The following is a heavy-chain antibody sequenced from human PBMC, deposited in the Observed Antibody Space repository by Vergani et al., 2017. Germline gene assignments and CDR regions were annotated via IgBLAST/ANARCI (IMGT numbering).Heavy chain of an antibody. Sequence: EVQLVESGGGLVKPGGSLRLSCAASGFTFSNAWMSWVRQAPGKGLEWVSSISSSSSYIYYADSVKGRFTISRDNAKNSLYLQMNSLRAEDTAVYYCARDDTVTPHWGQGTLVTVSS. V-gene: IGHV3-21*01. CDR2: ISSSSSYI. J-gene: IGHJ4*02. CDR3: ARDDTVTPH. CDR1: GFTFSNAW. D-gene: IGHD4-17*01.